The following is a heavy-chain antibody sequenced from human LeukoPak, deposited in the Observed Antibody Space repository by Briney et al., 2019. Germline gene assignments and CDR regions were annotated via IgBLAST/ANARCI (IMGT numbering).Heavy chain of an antibody. CDR2: IKEDGSEK. CDR1: GCTFRNYW. CDR3: ANLRLLGFDS. Sequence: GGSLRLSCAASGCTFRNYWMSWVRQAPGKGLEWVANIKEDGSEKYYVDSVKGRFTISRDNAKNSLFLQMNSLRAEDTAVYYCANLRLLGFDSWGQGTLVSVSS. D-gene: IGHD2-21*02. J-gene: IGHJ4*02. V-gene: IGHV3-7*01.